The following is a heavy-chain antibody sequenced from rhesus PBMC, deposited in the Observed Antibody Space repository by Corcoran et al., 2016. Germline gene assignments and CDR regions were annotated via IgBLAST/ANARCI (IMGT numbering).Heavy chain of an antibody. D-gene: IGHD3-40*01. CDR2: IDPVGNRM. Sequence: EVQLVESGGGLAKPGGSLRLSCAASGFTFSNNWMYWVRQPPGKGLELISTIDPVGNRMYYADAVKGIFTISRENAKNTLYLQMESLRVEDTAVYYCGKDYDQGWGQGVLVTVSS. CDR3: GKDYDQG. CDR1: GFTFSNNW. V-gene: IGHV3-28*02. J-gene: IGHJ4*01.